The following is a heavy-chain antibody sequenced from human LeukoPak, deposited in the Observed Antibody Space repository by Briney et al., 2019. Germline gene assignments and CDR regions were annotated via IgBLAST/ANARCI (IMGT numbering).Heavy chain of an antibody. CDR3: ASGDSYYYDSSGYYRY. J-gene: IGHJ4*02. Sequence: PGGSLRLSCAASGFTFSTYAVNWVRQAPGKGLEWVSTISGSGDSTYYADSVKGRFTISRDNSKNTLYLQMNSLRAEDTAVYYCASGDSYYYDSSGYYRYWGQGTLVTVSS. V-gene: IGHV3-23*01. D-gene: IGHD3-22*01. CDR1: GFTFSTYA. CDR2: ISGSGDST.